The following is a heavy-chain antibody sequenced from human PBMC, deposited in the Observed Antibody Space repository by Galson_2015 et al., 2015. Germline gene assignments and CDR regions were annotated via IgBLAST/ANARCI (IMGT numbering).Heavy chain of an antibody. CDR3: ARHVQYSSSPRFDY. V-gene: IGHV4-59*08. J-gene: IGHJ4*02. D-gene: IGHD6-6*01. CDR1: GGSISNYY. CDR2: IYYSGTT. Sequence: ETLSPTCTISGGSISNYYWCWIRQAPGKGLEWIGYIYYSGTTNYNPSLESRVTISVDTPKNQFSLRLTSVTGADTAVYYCARHVQYSSSPRFDYWGQGTLVTVSS.